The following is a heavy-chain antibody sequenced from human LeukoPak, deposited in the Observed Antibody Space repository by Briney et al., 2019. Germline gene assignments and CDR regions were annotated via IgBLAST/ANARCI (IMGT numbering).Heavy chain of an antibody. CDR2: IYYSGST. Sequence: PSETLSLTCTVSGGSISSSSYYWGWIRQPPGKGLEWFGSIYYSGSTYYNPSLKSRVTISVDTSENQFSLKLSSVTAADTAVYYCARLGPAAIELDIWGQGTVVTVSS. CDR1: GGSISSSSYY. CDR3: ARLGPAAIELDI. V-gene: IGHV4-39*01. J-gene: IGHJ3*02. D-gene: IGHD2-2*01.